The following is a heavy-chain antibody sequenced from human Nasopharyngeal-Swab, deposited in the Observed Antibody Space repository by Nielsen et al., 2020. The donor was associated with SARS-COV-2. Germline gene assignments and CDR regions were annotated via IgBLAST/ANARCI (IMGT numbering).Heavy chain of an antibody. D-gene: IGHD6-13*01. Sequence: GESLKISCAASGFTFSSYAMHWVRQAPGKGLEWVSIIYDGGSTYYADSVRGRFTISRDYSKNTLYLQMNSLRAEDTAVYYCASSPGIAAPTGMDVWGQGTTVTVSS. V-gene: IGHV3-66*01. CDR1: GFTFSSYA. CDR3: ASSPGIAAPTGMDV. J-gene: IGHJ6*02. CDR2: IYDGGST.